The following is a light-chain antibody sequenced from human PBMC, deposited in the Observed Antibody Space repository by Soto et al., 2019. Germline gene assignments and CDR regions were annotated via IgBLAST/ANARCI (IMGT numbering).Light chain of an antibody. Sequence: DIQMTQSPSSLSASVGDTVTITCRASQGIIDYLAWYQQRPGKVPKLLIYAASTLQTGVPSRFSGSGAGTDFTLTICSLQPEDVGTYYCQKYDTAPQTFGQGTRVEIK. V-gene: IGKV1-27*01. J-gene: IGKJ1*01. CDR3: QKYDTAPQT. CDR1: QGIIDY. CDR2: AAS.